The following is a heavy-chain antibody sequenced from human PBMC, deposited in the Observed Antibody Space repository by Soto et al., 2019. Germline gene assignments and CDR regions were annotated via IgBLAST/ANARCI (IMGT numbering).Heavy chain of an antibody. CDR3: AKAYCSGGSCYSANAFDI. J-gene: IGHJ3*02. CDR2: ISGSGGST. CDR1: GFTFSSYA. D-gene: IGHD2-15*01. V-gene: IGHV3-23*01. Sequence: GGSLRLSCAASGFTFSSYAMSWVRQAPGKGPEWVSAISGSGGSTYYADSVKGRFTISRDNSKNTLYLQMNSLRAEDTAVYYCAKAYCSGGSCYSANAFDIWGQGTMVTVSS.